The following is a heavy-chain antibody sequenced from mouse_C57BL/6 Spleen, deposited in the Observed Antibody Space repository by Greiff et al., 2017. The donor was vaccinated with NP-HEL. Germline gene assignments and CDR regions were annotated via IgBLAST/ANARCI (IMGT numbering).Heavy chain of an antibody. CDR2: ISSGGSYT. J-gene: IGHJ2*01. CDR3: ARQGGSTMAPQGYFDY. Sequence: DVKLVESGGDLVKPGGSLKLSCAASGFTFSSYGMSWVRQTPDKRLEWVATISSGGSYTYYPDSVKGRFTISRDNAKNTLYLQMSSLKSEDTAMYYCARQGGSTMAPQGYFDYWGQGTTLTVSS. V-gene: IGHV5-6*02. D-gene: IGHD2-1*01. CDR1: GFTFSSYG.